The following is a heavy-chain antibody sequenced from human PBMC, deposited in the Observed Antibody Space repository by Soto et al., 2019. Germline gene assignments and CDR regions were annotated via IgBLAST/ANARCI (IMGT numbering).Heavy chain of an antibody. Sequence: GESQKISCRTSGYRFTSYWIAWVRQMPGKGLEWMGIIFPSDSDTRYSPSFQGQVTISADRSTSTVFLQWDSLKASDTAVYLCARKDKSGSFNWFDPWGQGTLVTVSS. CDR1: GYRFTSYW. J-gene: IGHJ5*02. D-gene: IGHD3-22*01. CDR2: IFPSDSDT. CDR3: ARKDKSGSFNWFDP. V-gene: IGHV5-51*01.